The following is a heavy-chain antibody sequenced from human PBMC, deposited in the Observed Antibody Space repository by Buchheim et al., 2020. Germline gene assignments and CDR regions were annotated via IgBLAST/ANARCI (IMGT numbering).Heavy chain of an antibody. J-gene: IGHJ4*02. CDR3: ARDHEGLGYCSGGSCYHDY. D-gene: IGHD2-15*01. CDR1: GFTFSSYG. CDR2: IWYDGSNK. V-gene: IGHV3-33*01. Sequence: QVQLVESGGGVVQPGRSLRLSCAASGFTFSSYGMHWVRQAPDKGLEWVAVIWYDGSNKYYADSVKGRFTISRDNSKNTLYLQMNSLRAEDTAVYYCARDHEGLGYCSGGSCYHDYWGQGTL.